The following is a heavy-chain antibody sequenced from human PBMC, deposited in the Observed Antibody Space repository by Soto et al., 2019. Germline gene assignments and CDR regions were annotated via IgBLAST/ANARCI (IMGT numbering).Heavy chain of an antibody. CDR1: GGDFSRDA. D-gene: IGHD3-22*01. CDR2: IIPMFGAP. J-gene: IGHJ4*02. CDR3: GRAIRSPYSDTTSYYMNPIDS. V-gene: IGHV1-69*01. Sequence: QVQLVQSGAEVKKPTSSVKVSCKASGGDFSRDAISWVRQAPGQGLEWMGGIIPMFGAPNYAQRFQGRLTLTAYASTTTAYMEMHSLRSEDTAVYYCGRAIRSPYSDTTSYYMNPIDSWGQGTLVTVSS.